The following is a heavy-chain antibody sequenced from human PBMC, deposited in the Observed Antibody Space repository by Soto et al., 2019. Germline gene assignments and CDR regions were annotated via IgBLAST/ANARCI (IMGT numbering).Heavy chain of an antibody. J-gene: IGHJ4*02. D-gene: IGHD2-15*01. CDR3: KRKVATCNFDY. V-gene: IGHV1-2*07. CDR2: INPDGGGP. CDR1: GYMFTGYY. Sequence: GSVQVSCQASGYMFTGYYMHWVRQAPGQGLEWIAWINPDGGGPNYQHKFQGRVTMTRNTTISTAYLELSSLGSDDAAVYYCKRKVATCNFDYWGQGTLVTVSS.